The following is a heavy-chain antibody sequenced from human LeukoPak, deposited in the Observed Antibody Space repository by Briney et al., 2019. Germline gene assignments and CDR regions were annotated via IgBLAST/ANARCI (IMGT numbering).Heavy chain of an antibody. J-gene: IGHJ4*02. CDR3: ARDLAADLDY. Sequence: ASVKVSCKASGYTFTGYFMHWVRQAPGQGLEWMGCINPNNGVTNCAQMFQGRVTMTRDTSINTAYMELSRLRSDDTAVYYCARDLAADLDYWGQGTLVSVSS. CDR2: INPNNGVT. D-gene: IGHD6-13*01. V-gene: IGHV1-2*02. CDR1: GYTFTGYF.